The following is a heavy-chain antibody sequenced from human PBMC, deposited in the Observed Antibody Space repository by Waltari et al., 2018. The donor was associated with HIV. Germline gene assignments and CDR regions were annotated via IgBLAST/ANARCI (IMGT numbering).Heavy chain of an antibody. CDR2: VSPTFGTA. V-gene: IGHV1-69*12. D-gene: IGHD3-22*01. CDR1: GGTFSSYA. J-gene: IGHJ3*02. CDR3: ARGSPLDSSGYYYLGDAFDI. Sequence: QVQLVQSGAEVKKPGSSVKVSCKASGGTFSSYAISWVRQAPGQGLEWMGGVSPTFGTANYEQKFQGRVTITADESTSTAYMELSSLRSEDTAVYYCARGSPLDSSGYYYLGDAFDIWGQGTMVTVSS.